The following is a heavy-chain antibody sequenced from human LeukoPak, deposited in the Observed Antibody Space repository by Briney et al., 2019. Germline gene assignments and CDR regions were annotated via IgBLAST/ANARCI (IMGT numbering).Heavy chain of an antibody. J-gene: IGHJ4*02. CDR3: ARRLGGYNY. Sequence: SETLSLTCTVSGGSISSYYWSWIRQPPGKGLEWIGYIYYSGSTNYNPSLKSRVTMSVDTSKNQFSLKLSTVTAADTAVYYCARRLGGYNYWGQGTLVTFSS. D-gene: IGHD5-12*01. CDR2: IYYSGST. V-gene: IGHV4-59*08. CDR1: GGSISSYY.